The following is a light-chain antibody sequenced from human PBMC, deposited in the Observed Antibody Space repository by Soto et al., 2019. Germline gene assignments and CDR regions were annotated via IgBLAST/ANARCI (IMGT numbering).Light chain of an antibody. J-gene: IGKJ1*01. CDR1: EGIRND. V-gene: IGKV1-17*01. CDR3: QQYETFSGT. CDR2: DAS. Sequence: IQMNQPPSSLSASVGDRVTITCRASEGIRNDLGWYQQKPGEAPKLLIYDASALPRGVPSRFSGSGSGSKFTLTIASLQPDDFATYYCQQYETFSGTFGPGTKV.